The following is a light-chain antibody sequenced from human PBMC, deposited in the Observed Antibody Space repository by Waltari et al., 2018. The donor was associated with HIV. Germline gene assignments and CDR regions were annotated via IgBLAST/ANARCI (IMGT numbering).Light chain of an antibody. J-gene: IGKJ1*01. V-gene: IGKV4-1*01. CDR2: WAS. CDR1: QSVLDSSNNKNR. CDR3: HQYYGPPST. Sequence: DIVMTQSPDPLAVSLGERATIHCKSSQSVLDSSNNKNRLAWYQQKAGQPPKLVIHWASTRESGVPDRFTGSGSGTDFTLTISSLQAEDVAVYYCHQYYGPPSTFGQGTKVEIK.